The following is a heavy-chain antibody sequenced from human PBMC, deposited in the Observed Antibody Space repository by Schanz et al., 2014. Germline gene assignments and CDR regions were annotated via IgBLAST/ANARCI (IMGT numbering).Heavy chain of an antibody. Sequence: EVQLLESGGGLVQPGGSLRLSCLASGFAFSSYGMNWLRQAPGKGLEWVSVIGVDGTTTYYADSVKGRFTISRDNFKGALYLQMNSLRAEDTGLYFCARGGSGSHYRLDYWGQGTLXTVSS. J-gene: IGHJ4*02. D-gene: IGHD1-26*01. CDR3: ARGGSGSHYRLDY. V-gene: IGHV3-23*01. CDR1: GFAFSSYG. CDR2: IGVDGTTT.